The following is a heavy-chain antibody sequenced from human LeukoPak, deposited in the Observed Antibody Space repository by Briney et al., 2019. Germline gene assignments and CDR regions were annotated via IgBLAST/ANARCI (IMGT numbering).Heavy chain of an antibody. CDR1: GYTFTGYY. V-gene: IGHV1-46*01. CDR3: ARVLVFRGVIRLGGADY. Sequence: ASVKVSCKASGYTFTGYYMHWVRQAPGQGLEWMGIINPSGGSTSYAQKFQGRVTMTRDTSTSTVYMELSSLRSEDTAVYYCARVLVFRGVIRLGGADYWGQGTLVTVSS. J-gene: IGHJ4*02. CDR2: INPSGGST. D-gene: IGHD3-10*01.